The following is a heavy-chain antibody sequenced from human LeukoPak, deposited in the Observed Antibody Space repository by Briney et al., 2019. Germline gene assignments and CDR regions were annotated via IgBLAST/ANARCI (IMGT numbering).Heavy chain of an antibody. CDR1: GFTVSSNY. D-gene: IGHD3-22*01. V-gene: IGHV3-66*01. CDR2: IYSGGST. J-gene: IGHJ5*02. Sequence: GGSLRLSCAASGFTVSSNYMSWVRQAPGKGLEWVSVIYSGGSTYYADSVKGRFTIPRDNSKNTLYLQMNSLRAEDTAVYYCAREDYYDSSGYYPWGQGTLVTVSS. CDR3: AREDYYDSSGYYP.